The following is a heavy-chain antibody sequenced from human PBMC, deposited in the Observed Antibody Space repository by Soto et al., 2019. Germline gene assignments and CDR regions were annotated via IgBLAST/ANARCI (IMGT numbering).Heavy chain of an antibody. CDR1: GGIFSTYA. V-gene: IGHV1-69*01. D-gene: IGHD3-10*01. Sequence: QVQLVQSGAEVKKPGSSVKVSCKASGGIFSTYAISWLRQAPGQGLEWMGGIIPLFGTPNYAQRFQGRVTITADGSTSTAYMELSRLRSEDTGVYYCARDRDDYGSGNYYNRIDFWGQGTLVTVSS. CDR2: IIPLFGTP. J-gene: IGHJ4*02. CDR3: ARDRDDYGSGNYYNRIDF.